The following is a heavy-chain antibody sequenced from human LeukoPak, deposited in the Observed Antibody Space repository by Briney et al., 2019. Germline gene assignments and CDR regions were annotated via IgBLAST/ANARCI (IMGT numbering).Heavy chain of an antibody. CDR3: ARVEDTSGWYWIAY. V-gene: IGHV3-30-3*01. J-gene: IGHJ4*02. CDR1: GFTFSSYA. CDR2: ISYDGSNK. Sequence: PGGSLRLSCAASGFTFSSYAMHWVRQAPGKGLEWVAVISYDGSNKYYADSVKGRFTISRDNAKNSLYLQMNGLRAEDTAVYYCARVEDTSGWYWIAYWGQGTLVTVSS. D-gene: IGHD6-19*01.